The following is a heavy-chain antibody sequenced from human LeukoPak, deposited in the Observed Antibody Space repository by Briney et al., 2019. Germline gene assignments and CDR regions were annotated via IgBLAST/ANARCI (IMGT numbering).Heavy chain of an antibody. CDR1: GFTFSSYA. CDR2: ISGSGGST. D-gene: IGHD6-6*01. Sequence: PGGSLRLSCAASGFTFSSYAMSWARQAPGKGLEWVSAISGSGGSTYYADSVQGRFTISRDNSKNTLYLQMNSLRAEDTALYYCARTYSSSYYYYMDVWGKGTTVTVSS. V-gene: IGHV3-23*01. CDR3: ARTYSSSYYYYMDV. J-gene: IGHJ6*03.